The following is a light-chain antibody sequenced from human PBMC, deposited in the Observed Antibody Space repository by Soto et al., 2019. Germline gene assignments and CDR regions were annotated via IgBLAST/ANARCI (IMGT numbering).Light chain of an antibody. V-gene: IGLV2-14*01. J-gene: IGLJ3*02. CDR3: SSYTRGSTLV. CDR2: EVS. Sequence: QSVLTQPPSASGSPGQSVTISCTGTSGDIGGYDYVSWYQQHPDKAPKLMIYEVSNRPSGVSNRFSGSKSGNTASLTISGLQSEDEGNYYCSSYTRGSTLVFGGGTKLTVL. CDR1: SGDIGGYDY.